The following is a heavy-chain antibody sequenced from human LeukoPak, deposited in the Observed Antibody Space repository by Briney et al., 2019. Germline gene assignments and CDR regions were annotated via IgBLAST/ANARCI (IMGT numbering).Heavy chain of an antibody. D-gene: IGHD3-10*01. Sequence: PGGSLRLSCAASGFTFSSYAMSWVRQAPGKGLEWVSAISGSGGSTYYADSVKGRFTISRDNSKNTLYLQMNSLRAEDTAVYYCAKMGGVRGVKQNYYYYYMDVWGKGTTVTVSS. J-gene: IGHJ6*03. CDR1: GFTFSSYA. CDR3: AKMGGVRGVKQNYYYYYMDV. CDR2: ISGSGGST. V-gene: IGHV3-23*01.